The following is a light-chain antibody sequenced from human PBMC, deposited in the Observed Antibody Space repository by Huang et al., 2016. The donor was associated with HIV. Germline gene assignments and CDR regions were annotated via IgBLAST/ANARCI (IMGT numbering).Light chain of an antibody. J-gene: IGKJ4*01. CDR1: RSVSSN. V-gene: IGKV3-15*01. Sequence: EIVMTQSPATLSLSPGERVTLSCRANRSVSSNLAWYQQRHGQAPRLIIYGSSTMAPGIPARFSGSGSGTDFSLTISSLQSEDFALYYCHQYNNWLLSFGGGTRV. CDR3: HQYNNWLLS. CDR2: GSS.